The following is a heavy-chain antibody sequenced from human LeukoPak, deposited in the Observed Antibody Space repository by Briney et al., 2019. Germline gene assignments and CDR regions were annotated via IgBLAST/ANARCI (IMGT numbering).Heavy chain of an antibody. Sequence: SQTLSLTCAISGDSVSSNSAAWNWIRQSPSRGLEWLGRTYYRSKWYNDYAVSVKSRITINPDTSKKQFSLQLNSVTPEDTAVYYCARFVSKYYYDSSGYYEYYYYGMDVWGQGTTVTVSS. CDR2: TYYRSKWYN. CDR1: GDSVSSNSAA. V-gene: IGHV6-1*01. CDR3: ARFVSKYYYDSSGYYEYYYYGMDV. D-gene: IGHD3-22*01. J-gene: IGHJ6*02.